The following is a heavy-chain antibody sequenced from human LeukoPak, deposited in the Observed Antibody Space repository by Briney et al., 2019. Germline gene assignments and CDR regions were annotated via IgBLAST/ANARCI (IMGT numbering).Heavy chain of an antibody. V-gene: IGHV1-46*01. CDR1: GYAFTSYY. CDR2: INPSGGST. Sequence: ASVKVSCKASGYAFTSYYMHWVRQAPGQGLEWMGIINPSGGSTSYAQKFQGRVTMTRDTSTSTVYMELSSLRSEDTAVYYCVKVRGSGHTAGPFYYFDYWGQGTLVTVSS. J-gene: IGHJ4*02. D-gene: IGHD3-10*01. CDR3: VKVRGSGHTAGPFYYFDY.